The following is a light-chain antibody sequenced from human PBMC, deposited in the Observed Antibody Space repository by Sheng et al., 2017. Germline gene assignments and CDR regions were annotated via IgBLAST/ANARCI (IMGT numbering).Light chain of an antibody. CDR2: RNN. CDR3: AAWDDSLISVL. V-gene: IGLV1-47*01. Sequence: QSVLTQPPSASGTPGQGVTISCSGSSSNIGGNYVYWYQQLPGTTPKLLIYRNNQRPSGVPDRFSGSKSGTSAALAISGLRSDDEADYYCAAWDDSLISVLFGGGTKLTVL. J-gene: IGLJ2*01. CDR1: SSNIGGNY.